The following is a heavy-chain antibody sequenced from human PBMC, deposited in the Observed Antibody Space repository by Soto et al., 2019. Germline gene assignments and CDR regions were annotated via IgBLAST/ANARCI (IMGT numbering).Heavy chain of an antibody. V-gene: IGHV1-8*01. CDR1: GYTFTNYD. D-gene: IGHD2-21*01. CDR3: ARGRREYYDGDDWVPSGY. CDR2: MNPDSGDT. Sequence: QVQLVQSGAEVKKPGASVKVSCKASGYTFTNYDINWVRQATGQGLEWMGWMNPDSGDTHYVQKFQGRVTMTRDTSISTAYMELTSLRSEDTAVYYCARGRREYYDGDDWVPSGYWGQGTLVTVSS. J-gene: IGHJ4*02.